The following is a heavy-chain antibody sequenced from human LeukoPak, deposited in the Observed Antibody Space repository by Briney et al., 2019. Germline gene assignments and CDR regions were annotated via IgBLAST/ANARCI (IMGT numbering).Heavy chain of an antibody. D-gene: IGHD6-19*01. CDR2: ITWNSGSI. CDR3: AKGLAGAVDY. V-gene: IGHV3-9*01. J-gene: IGHJ4*01. Sequence: PGRSLSLSCAASGFTFDDYAMYWVRQGPGKGLEWVSGITWNSGSIGYADSVKGRFTISRDNAKNSLYLQMNSLRTEDTALYYCAKGLAGAVDYWGQGTLVTVSS. CDR1: GFTFDDYA.